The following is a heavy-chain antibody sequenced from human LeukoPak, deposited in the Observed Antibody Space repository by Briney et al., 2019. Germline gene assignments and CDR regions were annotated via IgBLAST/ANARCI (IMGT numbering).Heavy chain of an antibody. V-gene: IGHV4-34*01. CDR3: ARAGGPDAFDI. J-gene: IGHJ3*02. CDR2: INHSGST. CDR1: GGSFSGYY. Sequence: SETLSLTCAVYGGSFSGYYWSWICQPPGKGLEWIGEINHSGSTNYNPSPKSRVTISVDTSKNQFSLKLSSVTAADTAVYYCARAGGPDAFDIWGQGTMVTVSS.